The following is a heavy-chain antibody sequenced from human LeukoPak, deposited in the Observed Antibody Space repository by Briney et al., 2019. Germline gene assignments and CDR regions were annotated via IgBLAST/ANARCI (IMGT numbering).Heavy chain of an antibody. CDR1: GGSISSYY. V-gene: IGHV4-59*08. CDR3: ARVLPYSSGWGVDY. CDR2: IYYSGST. J-gene: IGHJ4*02. D-gene: IGHD6-19*01. Sequence: SQTLSLTCSVSGGSISSYYWSWIRQPPGKGLEWIGYIYYSGSTNYNPSFKSRVTISVDTSKNQFSLKLSSVTAADTAVYYCARVLPYSSGWGVDYWGQGALVTVSS.